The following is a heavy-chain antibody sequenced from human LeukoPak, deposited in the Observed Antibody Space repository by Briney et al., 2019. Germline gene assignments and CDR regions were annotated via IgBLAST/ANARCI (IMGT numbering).Heavy chain of an antibody. CDR3: ARVRTPDAFDV. CDR1: DDSITMYY. Sequence: SETLSLTCSVSDDSITMYYWTWIRQPPGKGLEWIGYVDHTGSTNFNPSLNGRVSISRDTTKNLFSLRLRSVTAADTAVYYCARVRTPDAFDVWGQGTMVTVSS. J-gene: IGHJ3*01. V-gene: IGHV4-59*12. CDR2: VDHTGST. D-gene: IGHD2-15*01.